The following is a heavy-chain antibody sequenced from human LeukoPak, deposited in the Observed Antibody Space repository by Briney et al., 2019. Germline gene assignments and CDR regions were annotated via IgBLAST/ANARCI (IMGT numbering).Heavy chain of an antibody. CDR3: ARGGMGIQLWPFDF. V-gene: IGHV1-46*01. Sequence: EASVKVSCKASGYTFTSYYIHWVRQAPGQGLEWMGISNPNSGSTSYAQNFQGRVSVTRDTSTSTVHMDLSSLRSEDTAVYFCARGGMGIQLWPFDFWGQGTLVTVSS. CDR2: SNPNSGST. J-gene: IGHJ4*02. D-gene: IGHD5-18*01. CDR1: GYTFTSYY.